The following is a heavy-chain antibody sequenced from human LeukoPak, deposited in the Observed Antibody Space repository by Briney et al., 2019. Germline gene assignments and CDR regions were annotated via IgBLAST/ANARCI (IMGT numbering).Heavy chain of an antibody. J-gene: IGHJ6*02. D-gene: IGHD6-6*01. CDR2: ISSSGSTI. CDR1: GFTFSSYE. Sequence: GGSLRLPCAASGFTFSSYEMNWVRQAPGKGLEWVSYISSSGSTIYYADSVKGRFTISRDNAKNSLYLQMNSLRAEDTAVYYCARRRISSSNSYYYYGMDVCGQGTTVTVSS. V-gene: IGHV3-48*03. CDR3: ARRRISSSNSYYYYGMDV.